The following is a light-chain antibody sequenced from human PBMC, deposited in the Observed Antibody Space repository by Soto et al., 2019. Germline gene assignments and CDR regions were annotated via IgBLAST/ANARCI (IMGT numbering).Light chain of an antibody. CDR1: QSVSSN. V-gene: IGKV3-15*01. CDR3: QQYNNWWT. J-gene: IGKJ1*01. Sequence: EIVMTQSPATLSVSTGERATLSCRASQSVSSNLAWYQQKPGQAPRLLIYGASTRATGIPARFSGSGSGTEFTLTISSLKSEDFAVYYCQQYNNWWTFGQGTKVDIK. CDR2: GAS.